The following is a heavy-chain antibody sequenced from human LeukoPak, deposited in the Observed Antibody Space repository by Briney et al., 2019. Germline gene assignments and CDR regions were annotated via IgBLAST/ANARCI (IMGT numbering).Heavy chain of an antibody. CDR3: ARDFRVRGVRSYYYYGMDV. CDR1: GFIFSSYG. J-gene: IGHJ6*04. D-gene: IGHD3-10*01. CDR2: IWYDGSNK. V-gene: IGHV3-33*01. Sequence: GGSLRLSCAASGFIFSSYGMHWVRQAPGKGLEWVAVIWYDGSNKYYADSVKGRFTIYRDNSKNTLYLQMNSLRAEDTAVYYCARDFRVRGVRSYYYYGMDVWGKGTTVTVSS.